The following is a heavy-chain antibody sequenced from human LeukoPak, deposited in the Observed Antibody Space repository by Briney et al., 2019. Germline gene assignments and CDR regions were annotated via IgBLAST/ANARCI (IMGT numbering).Heavy chain of an antibody. V-gene: IGHV3-66*01. D-gene: IGHD6-13*01. CDR3: AGGDGYSSTWLGDAFDI. Sequence: GGSLRLSCAASEFTVSSNYMSWVRQAPGKGLEWVSIIYSGGNTYYADSVKGRFTISRDNSKNTLYLQMNSLRAEDRAIYYCAGGDGYSSTWLGDAFDIWGQGTMVTVSS. CDR1: EFTVSSNY. J-gene: IGHJ3*02. CDR2: IYSGGNT.